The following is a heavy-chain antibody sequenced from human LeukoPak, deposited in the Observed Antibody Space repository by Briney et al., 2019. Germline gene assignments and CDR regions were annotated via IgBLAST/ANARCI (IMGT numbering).Heavy chain of an antibody. J-gene: IGHJ6*03. V-gene: IGHV4-59*01. D-gene: IGHD5-18*01. CDR1: GGSISSYY. Sequence: SETLSLTCTVSGGSISSYYWSWIRQPPGKGLEWIGYIYYSGSTNYNPSLKSRVTISVDTSKNQFSLKLSSVTAADTAVYYCAGMSTAMVSYYYYYMDVWGKGTTVTVSS. CDR2: IYYSGST. CDR3: AGMSTAMVSYYYYYMDV.